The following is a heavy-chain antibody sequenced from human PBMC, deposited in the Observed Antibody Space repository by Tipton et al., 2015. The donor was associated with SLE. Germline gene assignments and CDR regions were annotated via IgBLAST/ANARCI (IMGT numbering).Heavy chain of an antibody. CDR3: ARGAHSNSPDY. Sequence: TLSLTCTVSGGSISSYYWSWIRQPPGKGLEWIGYIYYSGSTNYNPSLKSRVTISVDTSKNQFSLKLSSVTAADTAVYYCARGAHSNSPDYWGQGTLVTVSS. D-gene: IGHD4-11*01. CDR2: IYYSGST. V-gene: IGHV4-59*01. CDR1: GGSISSYY. J-gene: IGHJ4*02.